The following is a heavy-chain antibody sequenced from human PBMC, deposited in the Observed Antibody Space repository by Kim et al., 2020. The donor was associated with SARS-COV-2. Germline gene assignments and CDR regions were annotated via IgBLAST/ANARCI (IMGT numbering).Heavy chain of an antibody. V-gene: IGHV1-46*01. CDR2: INPSGGST. CDR3: ARGSGVVPAATTFDY. CDR1: GYTFTSYY. D-gene: IGHD2-2*01. Sequence: ASVKVSCKASGYTFTSYYMHWVRQAPGQGLEWMGIINPSGGSTSYAQKFQGRVTMTRDTSTSTVYMELSSLRSEDTAVYYCARGSGVVPAATTFDYWGQGTLVTVSS. J-gene: IGHJ4*02.